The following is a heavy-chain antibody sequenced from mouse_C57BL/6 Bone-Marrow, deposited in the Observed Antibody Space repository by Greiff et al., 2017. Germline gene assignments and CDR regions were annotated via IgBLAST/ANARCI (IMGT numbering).Heavy chain of an antibody. CDR3: ARSYEDWYFDV. CDR1: GYTFTSYW. V-gene: IGHV1-50*01. J-gene: IGHJ1*03. D-gene: IGHD2-3*01. CDR2: IDPSDSYT. Sequence: QVQLQQPGAELVTPGASVKLSCKASGYTFTSYWMQWVKQRPGQGLEWIGEIDPSDSYTNYNQKFKGKATLTVDTSSSTAYMQLSSLTSEDSAVYYCARSYEDWYFDVWGTGTTVTVSS.